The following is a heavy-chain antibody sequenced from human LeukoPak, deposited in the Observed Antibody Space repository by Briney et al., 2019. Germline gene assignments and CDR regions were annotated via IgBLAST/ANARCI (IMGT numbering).Heavy chain of an antibody. V-gene: IGHV3-33*01. CDR3: ARAVGPFDF. CDR2: IWYDGSIK. Sequence: PGGSLRLSCAASGFXFSTYGMHWVRQAPGKGLEWVAVIWYDGSIKYYGDSVKGRFTISRDNSKNTLYLQMNSLRAEDTAMYYCARAVGPFDFWGPGTLVIVSS. J-gene: IGHJ3*01. CDR1: GFXFSTYG.